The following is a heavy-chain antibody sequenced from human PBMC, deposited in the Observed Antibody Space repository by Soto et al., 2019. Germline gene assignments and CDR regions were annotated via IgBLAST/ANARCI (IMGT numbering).Heavy chain of an antibody. V-gene: IGHV4-34*01. D-gene: IGHD3-3*01. CDR3: ARVTVFGVVMYYFDY. J-gene: IGHJ4*02. CDR2: INHSGST. CDR1: GGSFSGYY. Sequence: SETLSLTRAVYGGSFSGYYWSWIRQPPGKGLEWIGEINHSGSTNYNPSLKSRVTISVDTSKNQFSLKLSSVTAADTAVYYCARVTVFGVVMYYFDYWGQGTLVTVSS.